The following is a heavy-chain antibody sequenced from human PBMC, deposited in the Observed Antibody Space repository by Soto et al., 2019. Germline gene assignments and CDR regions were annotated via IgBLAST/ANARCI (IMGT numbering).Heavy chain of an antibody. V-gene: IGHV3-30*18. J-gene: IGHJ4*02. D-gene: IGHD3-22*01. CDR2: ISYDGSNK. CDR3: AKGDRGYYYVRGGDY. Sequence: GGSLRLSCAASGFTFSSYGMHWVRQAPGKGLEWVAVISYDGSNKYYADSVKGRFTISRDNSKNTLYLQMNSLRAEDTAVYYCAKGDRGYYYVRGGDYWGQGTLVTVSS. CDR1: GFTFSSYG.